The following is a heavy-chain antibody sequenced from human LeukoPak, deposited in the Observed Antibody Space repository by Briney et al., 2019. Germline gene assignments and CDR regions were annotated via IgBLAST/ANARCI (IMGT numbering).Heavy chain of an antibody. Sequence: SQTLSLTCAISGDSVSSNSAAWRWIRQSPSRGLECLGRTYYRSKWYTDYAVSVKSRITINPDTSKNQFSLQLNSVTPEDTAVYYCARGYSSSWAFDYWGRGTLVTVSS. V-gene: IGHV6-1*01. D-gene: IGHD6-13*01. CDR2: TYYRSKWYT. CDR3: ARGYSSSWAFDY. CDR1: GDSVSSNSAA. J-gene: IGHJ4*02.